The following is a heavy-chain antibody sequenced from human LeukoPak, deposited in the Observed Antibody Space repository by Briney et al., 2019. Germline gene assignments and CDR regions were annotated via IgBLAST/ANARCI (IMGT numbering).Heavy chain of an antibody. CDR1: GYRFSTYG. CDR3: ARDLFRDGYNFPSAIYYFDY. Sequence: GASVKVSCNTSGYRFSTYGLSWVRQAPGQGLEWLGWIRGYGGDTNYAQKLQGRVTMTTDTSTSTAYMELRSLRSDDTAVYYCARDLFRDGYNFPSAIYYFDYWGQGTLVTVSS. J-gene: IGHJ4*02. V-gene: IGHV1-18*04. CDR2: IRGYGGDT. D-gene: IGHD5-24*01.